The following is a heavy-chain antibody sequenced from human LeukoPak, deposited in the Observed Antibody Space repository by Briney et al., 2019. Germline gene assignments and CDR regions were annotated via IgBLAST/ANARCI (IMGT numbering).Heavy chain of an antibody. V-gene: IGHV3-48*04. CDR3: ASPRGRANWGEGAY. Sequence: TGGSLRLSCAASGFTFSSYSMNWVRQAPGKGLEWVSYISSSSSTIYYADSVKGRFTISRDNAKNSLYLQMDSLRAEDTAVYYCASPRGRANWGEGAYWGQGPLVTVSS. D-gene: IGHD7-27*01. J-gene: IGHJ4*02. CDR1: GFTFSSYS. CDR2: ISSSSSTI.